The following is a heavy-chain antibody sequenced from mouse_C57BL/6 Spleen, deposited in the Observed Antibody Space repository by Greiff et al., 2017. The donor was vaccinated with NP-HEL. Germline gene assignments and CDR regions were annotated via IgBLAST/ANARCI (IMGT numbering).Heavy chain of an antibody. J-gene: IGHJ1*03. CDR3: ARRGLTTVVATYWYFDV. V-gene: IGHV5-17*01. D-gene: IGHD1-1*01. CDR1: GFTFSDYG. CDR2: ISSGSSTI. Sequence: EVQGVESGGGLVKPGGSLKLSCAASGFTFSDYGMHWVRQAPEKGLEWVAYISSGSSTIYYADTVKGRFTISRDNAKNTLFLQMTSLRSEDTAMYYCARRGLTTVVATYWYFDVWGTGTTVTVSS.